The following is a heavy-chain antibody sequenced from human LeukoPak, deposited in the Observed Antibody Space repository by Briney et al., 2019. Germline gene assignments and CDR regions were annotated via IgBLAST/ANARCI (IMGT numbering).Heavy chain of an antibody. D-gene: IGHD3-22*01. CDR2: IIPVFGTA. CDR1: GGTFSSYT. Sequence: EASVKVSCKASGGTFSSYTINWVRQTPGQGLEWIGGIIPVFGTANYVQKFQGRVTITADESTSTAYMELSSLRAEDTAVYFCARPLRYYYDSSGYYPVYFDYWGQGTLVTVSS. J-gene: IGHJ4*02. V-gene: IGHV1-69*13. CDR3: ARPLRYYYDSSGYYPVYFDY.